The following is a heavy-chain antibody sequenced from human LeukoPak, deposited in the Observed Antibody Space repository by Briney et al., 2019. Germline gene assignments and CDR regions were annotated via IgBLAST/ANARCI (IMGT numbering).Heavy chain of an antibody. D-gene: IGHD3-22*01. J-gene: IGHJ3*02. CDR3: ARDRLPNYYDSSGHFDI. CDR1: GYTFTGNH. V-gene: IGHV1-2*02. CDR2: IDPKSGDT. Sequence: ASVKVSCKASGYTFTGNHVHWVRQAPGQGLEWMGWIDPKSGDTNYAQKFQGRVTMTRDTSISTAYMELSRLRSDDTAVYYCARDRLPNYYDSSGHFDIWGQGTMVTVSS.